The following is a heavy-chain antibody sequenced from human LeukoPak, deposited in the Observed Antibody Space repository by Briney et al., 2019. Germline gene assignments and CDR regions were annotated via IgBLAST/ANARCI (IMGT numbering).Heavy chain of an antibody. D-gene: IGHD3-10*01. CDR3: ARDGGATLVRGVITFDY. CDR2: ISYDGSNK. Sequence: GGSLRLSCAASGFTFSSYAMHWVRQAPGKGLEWVAVISYDGSNKYYADSVKGRFTISRDNTKNSLYLQMNSLRAEDTAVYYCARDGGATLVRGVITFDYWGQGTLVTVSS. V-gene: IGHV3-30-3*01. J-gene: IGHJ4*02. CDR1: GFTFSSYA.